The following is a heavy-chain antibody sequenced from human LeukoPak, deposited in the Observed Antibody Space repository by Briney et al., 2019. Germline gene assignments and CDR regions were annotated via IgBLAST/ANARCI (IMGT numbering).Heavy chain of an antibody. CDR2: IYYSGST. D-gene: IGHD3-10*01. CDR3: ARLHGSGSYPDY. CDR1: GGSISSYY. V-gene: IGHV4-59*08. J-gene: IGHJ4*02. Sequence: PSETLSLTCTVSGGSISSYYWSWIRRPPGKGLEWIGYIYYSGSTNYNPSLKSRVTISVDTSKNQFSLKLSSVTAADTAVYYCARLHGSGSYPDYWGQGTLVTVSS.